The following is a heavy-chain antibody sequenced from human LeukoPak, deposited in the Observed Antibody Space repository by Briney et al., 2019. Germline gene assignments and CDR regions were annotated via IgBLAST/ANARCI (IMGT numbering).Heavy chain of an antibody. D-gene: IGHD2-2*01. CDR1: GYTFTVHH. CDR2: INTNSGGT. V-gene: IGHV1-2*02. Sequence: ASVKVSCKASGYTFTVHHIQWVRQAPGQGLEWMGWINTNSGGTTYSQNFQDRITITRDPSITTAYMELSSLRSDDTAVYYCARDFSTSSWDSWGQGTLVTVSS. J-gene: IGHJ4*02. CDR3: ARDFSTSSWDS.